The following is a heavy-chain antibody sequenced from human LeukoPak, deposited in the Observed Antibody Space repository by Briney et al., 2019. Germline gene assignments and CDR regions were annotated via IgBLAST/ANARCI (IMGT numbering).Heavy chain of an antibody. Sequence: GGSLRLSCAASGFTFSSYCMAWVRQAPGKGLEWVSGINDNGGSRYHADSVKGRFTISRDNSRSVLFLELASLRAEDTAVYYCARYYGSGSYFYLDYWGQGALVTVFS. CDR3: ARYYGSGSYFYLDY. V-gene: IGHV3-23*01. CDR1: GFTFSSYC. J-gene: IGHJ4*02. D-gene: IGHD3-10*01. CDR2: INDNGGSR.